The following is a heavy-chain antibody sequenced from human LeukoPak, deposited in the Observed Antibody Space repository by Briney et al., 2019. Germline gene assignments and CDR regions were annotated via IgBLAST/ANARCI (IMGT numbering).Heavy chain of an antibody. V-gene: IGHV4-59*08. CDR3: ARHYYDISGSYSFDY. Sequence: SETLSLTCAVSGGSISSYYWSWIRQPPGKGLEWMGYIYSSGSTNYNPSLKSRLTISVDTSNKQFSLNLRSVTAADTAVYYCARHYYDISGSYSFDYWGQGALVTVSS. CDR2: IYSSGST. CDR1: GGSISSYY. J-gene: IGHJ4*02. D-gene: IGHD3-22*01.